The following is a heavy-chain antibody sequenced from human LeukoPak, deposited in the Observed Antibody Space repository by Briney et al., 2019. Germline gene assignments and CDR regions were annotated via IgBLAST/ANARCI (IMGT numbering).Heavy chain of an antibody. CDR3: AKSIPAIAVAVSARQ. CDR2: IRYDGSNK. J-gene: IGHJ4*02. D-gene: IGHD6-19*01. CDR1: GFTFSSHG. Sequence: GGSLRLSCAASGFTFSSHGINWVRQAPGKGLEWVAFIRYDGSNKYYADSVKGRFTISRDNSKNTLYLQMNSLRAEDTAVYYCAKSIPAIAVAVSARQWGQGTLVTVSS. V-gene: IGHV3-30*02.